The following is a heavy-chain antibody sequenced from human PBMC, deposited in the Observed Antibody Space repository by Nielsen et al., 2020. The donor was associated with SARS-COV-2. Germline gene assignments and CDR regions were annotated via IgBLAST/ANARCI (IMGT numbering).Heavy chain of an antibody. V-gene: IGHV3-11*03. CDR2: ISSSSSYT. CDR1: GFTFSDYY. Sequence: GESLKTSCAASGFTFSDYYMSWIRQAPGKGLEWVSYISSSSSYTNYADSVKGRFTISRDNAKNSLYLQMNSLRAEDTAVYYCARSDVDYYDSSGYYYVGAFDIWGQGTMVTVSS. J-gene: IGHJ3*02. CDR3: ARSDVDYYDSSGYYYVGAFDI. D-gene: IGHD3-22*01.